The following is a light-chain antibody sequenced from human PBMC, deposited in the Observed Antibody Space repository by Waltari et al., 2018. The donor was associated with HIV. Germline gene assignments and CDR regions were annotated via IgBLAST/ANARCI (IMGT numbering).Light chain of an antibody. CDR2: AAS. Sequence: DIQMTQSPSSLSASVGDRVTITCQASQDISSYLNWYQQKPGKAPKLLIYAASDLETGVPSRFSGSGSGTDFTFTISSLQPADIATYYCQQYDNVPVTFGPGTKVEI. CDR1: QDISSY. V-gene: IGKV1-33*01. J-gene: IGKJ3*01. CDR3: QQYDNVPVT.